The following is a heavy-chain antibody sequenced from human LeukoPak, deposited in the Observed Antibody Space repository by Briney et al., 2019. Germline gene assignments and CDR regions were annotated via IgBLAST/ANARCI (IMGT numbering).Heavy chain of an antibody. CDR2: IYYSGST. D-gene: IGHD2-2*01. CDR1: GGSISSGDYY. J-gene: IGHJ4*02. Sequence: SETLSLTCTVSGGSISSGDYYWSWIRQPPGKGLEWIGYIYYSGSTYYNPSLKSRVTISVDTSKNQFSLKLSSVTAADTAVYYCARALTTYCSSTSCYGGSYFDYWGQGTLVTVSS. CDR3: ARALTTYCSSTSCYGGSYFDY. V-gene: IGHV4-30-4*01.